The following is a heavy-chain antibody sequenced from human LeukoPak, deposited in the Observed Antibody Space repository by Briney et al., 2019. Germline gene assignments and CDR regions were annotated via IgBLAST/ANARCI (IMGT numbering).Heavy chain of an antibody. J-gene: IGHJ5*02. Sequence: PGGSLRLSCAASGFTFSSYAMSWVRQAPGKGLEWVSAISGSGGSTYYADSVKGRFTISRDNSKNTLYLQMNSPRAEDTAVYHCAKDKTGAYCGGDCYPGGNWFDPWGQGTLVTVSS. CDR1: GFTFSSYA. D-gene: IGHD2-21*02. V-gene: IGHV3-23*01. CDR2: ISGSGGST. CDR3: AKDKTGAYCGGDCYPGGNWFDP.